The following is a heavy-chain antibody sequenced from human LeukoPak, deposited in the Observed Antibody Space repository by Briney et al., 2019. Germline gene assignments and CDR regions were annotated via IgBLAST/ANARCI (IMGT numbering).Heavy chain of an antibody. Sequence: GGSLRLSCAASGFTFSSYEMNWVRQAPGKGLEWVSYISSSGSTIYYADSVKGRFTISRDNAKNSLYLQMNSLRAEGTAVYYCARVVRIVVVPAAIFHNWFDPWGQGTLVTVSS. J-gene: IGHJ5*02. D-gene: IGHD2-2*01. CDR3: ARVVRIVVVPAAIFHNWFDP. CDR2: ISSSGSTI. V-gene: IGHV3-48*03. CDR1: GFTFSSYE.